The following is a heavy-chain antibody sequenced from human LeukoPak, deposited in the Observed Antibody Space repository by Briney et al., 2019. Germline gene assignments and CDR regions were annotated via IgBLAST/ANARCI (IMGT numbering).Heavy chain of an antibody. D-gene: IGHD3-3*01. Sequence: PSETLSLTCGVSGGSLSGCYWSWIRQPPGRGLSWSAEISLSESTNYNPSLKSRVTISVDTSKNQFSLKLSSVTAADTAVYYCARGRQADFWSGQPLAFDIWGQGTMVTVSS. J-gene: IGHJ3*02. CDR2: ISLSEST. CDR3: ARGRQADFWSGQPLAFDI. V-gene: IGHV4-34*01. CDR1: GGSLSGCY.